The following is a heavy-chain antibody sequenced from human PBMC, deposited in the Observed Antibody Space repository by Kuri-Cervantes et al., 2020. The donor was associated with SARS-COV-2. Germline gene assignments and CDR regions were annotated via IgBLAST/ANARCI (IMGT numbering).Heavy chain of an antibody. Sequence: ASVKVSCKASGYTFTGYYMHWVRQAPGQGLEWMGWINPNSGGTNYAQKFQGRVTMTRDTSIGTAYMELSRLRSDDTAVYYCARDRPGIAAASLYYYYYMDVWGKGTTVTVSS. D-gene: IGHD6-13*01. CDR2: INPNSGGT. CDR3: ARDRPGIAAASLYYYYYMDV. V-gene: IGHV1-2*02. CDR1: GYTFTGYY. J-gene: IGHJ6*03.